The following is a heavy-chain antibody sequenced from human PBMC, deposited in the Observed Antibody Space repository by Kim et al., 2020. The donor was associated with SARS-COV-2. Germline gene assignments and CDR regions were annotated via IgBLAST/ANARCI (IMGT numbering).Heavy chain of an antibody. CDR3: ARIYYDILTGYPDAFDI. D-gene: IGHD3-9*01. Sequence: GGSLRLSCAASGFTFSDYYMSWIRQAPGKGLEWVSYISSSSSYTNYADSVKGRFTISRDNAKNSLYLQMNSLRAEDTAVYYCARIYYDILTGYPDAFDIWGQGTMVTVSS. V-gene: IGHV3-11*03. CDR2: ISSSSSYT. CDR1: GFTFSDYY. J-gene: IGHJ3*02.